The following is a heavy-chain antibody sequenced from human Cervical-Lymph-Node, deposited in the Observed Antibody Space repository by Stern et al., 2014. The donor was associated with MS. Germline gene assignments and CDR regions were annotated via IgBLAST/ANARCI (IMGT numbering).Heavy chain of an antibody. Sequence: VQLVQSGAEVKNPGASVKVSCKASGYTFTDYYMQWMRQAPGQGLEWMGWINPSTCGTKSAHNFQGWVPMTRDTSTSTAYMELSRLRSDDTAIYYCARASTTANNYYDGVDVWGQGTTVTVTS. V-gene: IGHV1-2*04. CDR1: GYTFTDYY. CDR3: ARASTTANNYYDGVDV. J-gene: IGHJ6*02. CDR2: INPSTCGT. D-gene: IGHD1-1*01.